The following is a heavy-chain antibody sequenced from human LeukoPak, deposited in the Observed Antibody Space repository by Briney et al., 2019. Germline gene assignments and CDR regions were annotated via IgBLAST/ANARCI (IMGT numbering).Heavy chain of an antibody. V-gene: IGHV4-39*01. D-gene: IGHD6-13*01. CDR3: ARRSSSVRGWFDP. CDR2: IYYSGST. J-gene: IGHJ5*02. CDR1: GGSISSSSYY. Sequence: SETLSLTCTVSGGSISSSSYYWGWIRQPPGKGLEWIGSIYYSGSTYYNPSLKSRVTISVDTSKNQFSLNLTSVTAADTAVYYCARRSSSVRGWFDPWGQGTLVTVSS.